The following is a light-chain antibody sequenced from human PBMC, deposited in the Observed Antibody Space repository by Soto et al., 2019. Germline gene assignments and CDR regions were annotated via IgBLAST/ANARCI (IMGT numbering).Light chain of an antibody. CDR1: QSVNRN. Sequence: EIVMPQSTATLSVSPGERATLSCRASQSVNRNLAWYQQKPGQAPRLLISAASTRATGIPARFSGSGSETEFTLTISSLQSEDFAVYYCQQYNNWWTFGQGTKVEMK. CDR3: QQYNNWWT. V-gene: IGKV3-15*01. CDR2: AAS. J-gene: IGKJ1*01.